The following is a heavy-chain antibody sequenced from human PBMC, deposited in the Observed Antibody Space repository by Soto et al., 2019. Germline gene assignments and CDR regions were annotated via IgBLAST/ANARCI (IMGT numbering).Heavy chain of an antibody. Sequence: QVQLVQSGAEVKKPGASVKVSCKASGYTFTSYDINWVRQATGQGLEWMGWMNPNSGNTGYAQKFQGRVTMTRDTSKNPAYRELGSRRSEDTAVYYGAGAPGYSTGWGQGTLVTVSS. CDR2: MNPNSGNT. CDR1: GYTFTSYD. V-gene: IGHV1-8*01. D-gene: IGHD2-8*02. CDR3: AGAPGYSTG. J-gene: IGHJ4*02.